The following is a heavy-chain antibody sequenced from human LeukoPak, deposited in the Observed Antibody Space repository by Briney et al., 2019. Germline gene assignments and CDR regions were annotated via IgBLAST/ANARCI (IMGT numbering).Heavy chain of an antibody. J-gene: IGHJ6*02. D-gene: IGHD6-13*01. CDR2: ISAYNGNT. Sequence: GASVKVPCKASGYTFTSYGISWVRQAPGQGLEWMGWISAYNGNTNYAQKLQGRVTMTTDTSTSTAYMELSSMRSDDTAVYYRAREWGYSSSWYVVGYYYGMDVWGQGPTVTVSS. CDR3: AREWGYSSSWYVVGYYYGMDV. CDR1: GYTFTSYG. V-gene: IGHV1-18*01.